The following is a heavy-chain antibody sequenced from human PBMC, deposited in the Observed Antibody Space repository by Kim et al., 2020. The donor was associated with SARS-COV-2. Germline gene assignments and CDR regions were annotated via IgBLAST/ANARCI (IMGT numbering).Heavy chain of an antibody. CDR2: SANKAKSYTT. V-gene: IGHV3-72*01. CDR3: ARGHYGFDV. Sequence: GGSLRLSCAGSGFTLSDHYMDWVRQAPGKGLEWVARSANKAKSYTTEYAASVKGRFTISRDDSKNSLYLQMNSLKTEDTGVYYCARGHYGFDVWGQGTT. CDR1: GFTLSDHY. J-gene: IGHJ6*02.